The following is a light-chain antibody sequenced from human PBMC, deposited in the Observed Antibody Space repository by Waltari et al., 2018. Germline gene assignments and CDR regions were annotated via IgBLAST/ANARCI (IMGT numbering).Light chain of an antibody. J-gene: IGLJ3*02. V-gene: IGLV1-47*01. CDR3: AAWDDSLSGLV. CDR2: KNN. Sequence: QSVLTQPPSASGTPGPKVTISCNGSSSTIGSNYVYWYQQFPGTAPKLLIYKNNQRPSGVPDRFSDSKSGTSASLAINGLRSEDEADYYCAAWDDSLSGLVLGGGTKVTVL. CDR1: SSTIGSNY.